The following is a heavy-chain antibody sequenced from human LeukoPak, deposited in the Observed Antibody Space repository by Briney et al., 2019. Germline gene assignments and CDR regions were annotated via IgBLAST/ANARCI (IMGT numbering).Heavy chain of an antibody. V-gene: IGHV3-23*01. Sequence: GGSLRLSCAASGFTFRNYGMNWVRQAPGKGLEWVSGISPNGVITYYADSVKGRFTISRDNSKGTVSLQMNSLRPEDTAVYYCAKDDAWLQYGDWGRGTLVAVSS. CDR3: AKDDAWLQYGD. D-gene: IGHD5-24*01. J-gene: IGHJ4*02. CDR2: ISPNGVIT. CDR1: GFTFRNYG.